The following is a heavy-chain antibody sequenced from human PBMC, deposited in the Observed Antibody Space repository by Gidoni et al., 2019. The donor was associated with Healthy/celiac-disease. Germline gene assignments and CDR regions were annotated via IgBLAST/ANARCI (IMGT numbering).Heavy chain of an antibody. V-gene: IGHV1-24*01. J-gene: IGHJ3*02. CDR2: FDPEDGET. CDR3: ATSISLEWLLYDAFDI. CDR1: GYTLTELS. Sequence: QVQLVQSGAEVKKPGASVKVSCKVSGYTLTELSMHWVRQAPGKGLEWMGGFDPEDGETIYAQKFQGRVTMTEDTSTDTAYMELSSLRSEDTAVYYCATSISLEWLLYDAFDIWGQGTMVTVSS. D-gene: IGHD3-3*01.